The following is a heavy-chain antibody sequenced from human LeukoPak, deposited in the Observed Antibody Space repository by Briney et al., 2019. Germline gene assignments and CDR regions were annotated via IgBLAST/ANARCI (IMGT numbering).Heavy chain of an antibody. CDR1: GFTFSSYW. D-gene: IGHD1-26*01. J-gene: IGHJ4*02. V-gene: IGHV3-7*01. CDR3: ARGPTYSQAFDY. Sequence: GGSLRLSRAASGFTFSSYWMSWVRQAPGKGLEWVASIKQDGSEKTSVDSVKGRFTISRDNAKNSLYLQMDSLRAEDTAVYYCARGPTYSQAFDYWGQGTLVTVSS. CDR2: IKQDGSEK.